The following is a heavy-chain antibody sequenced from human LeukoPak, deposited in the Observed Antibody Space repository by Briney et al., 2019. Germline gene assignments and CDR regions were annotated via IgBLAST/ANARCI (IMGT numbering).Heavy chain of an antibody. J-gene: IGHJ6*02. CDR1: GGSISSYY. CDR2: IYYSGST. D-gene: IGHD6-19*01. V-gene: IGHV4-59*08. CDR3: ARASSGWLYYYYGMDV. Sequence: SETLSLTCTVSGGSISSYYWSWIRQPPGKGLEWIGYIYYSGSTNYNPSLKSRVTISVDTSKNQFSLKLSSVTAADTAVYYCARASSGWLYYYYGMDVWGQGTTVTVSS.